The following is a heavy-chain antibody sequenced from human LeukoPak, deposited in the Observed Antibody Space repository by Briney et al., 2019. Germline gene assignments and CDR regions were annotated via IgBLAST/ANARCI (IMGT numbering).Heavy chain of an antibody. V-gene: IGHV3-15*07. CDR3: TTGYSSGWIDYYYYGMDV. J-gene: IGHJ6*02. CDR1: GFTFSSYA. CDR2: IKSKTDGGTT. Sequence: GGSLRLSCAASGFTFSSYAMHWVRQAPGKGLEWVGRIKSKTDGGTTDYAAPVKGRFTISRDDSKNTLYLQMNSLKTEDTAVYYCTTGYSSGWIDYYYYGMDVWGQGTTVTVSS. D-gene: IGHD6-19*01.